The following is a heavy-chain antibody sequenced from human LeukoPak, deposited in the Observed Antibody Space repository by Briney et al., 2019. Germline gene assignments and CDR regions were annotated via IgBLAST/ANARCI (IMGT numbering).Heavy chain of an antibody. CDR2: IYTSGST. D-gene: IGHD6-6*01. V-gene: IGHV4-4*07. CDR1: GGSIISYY. Sequence: SETLSLTCTVSGGSIISYYWSWIRQPAGKGLEWIGRIYTSGSTNYNPSLKSRVTMSVDTSKNQFSLKLSSVTAADTAVYYCARVTYSSSSMSLDGFDIWGQGTMVTVPS. J-gene: IGHJ3*02. CDR3: ARVTYSSSSMSLDGFDI.